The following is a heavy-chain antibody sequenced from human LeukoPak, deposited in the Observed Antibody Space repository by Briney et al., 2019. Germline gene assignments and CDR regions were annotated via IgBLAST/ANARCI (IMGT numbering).Heavy chain of an antibody. J-gene: IGHJ6*03. CDR1: GFTFSDYS. V-gene: IGHV3-21*04. CDR2: ISSNSAYI. D-gene: IGHD2-2*01. Sequence: GGSLRVSCAASGFTFSDYSMNWVRQAPGKGLEWVSSISSNSAYIYYVDSLRGRFTVSRDNAKSSLFLQMNSLRAEDTAVYYCAKTVGVPAAPYYYYYMDVWGKGTTVTVSS. CDR3: AKTVGVPAAPYYYYYMDV.